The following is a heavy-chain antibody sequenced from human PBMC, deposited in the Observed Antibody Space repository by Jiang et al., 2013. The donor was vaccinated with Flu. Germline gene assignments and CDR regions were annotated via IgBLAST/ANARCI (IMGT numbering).Heavy chain of an antibody. J-gene: IGHJ4*02. D-gene: IGHD4-11*01. CDR3: ARAYSRDYTIFDY. Sequence: SQTLSLTCAISGDSVSSYSAGWNWIRRSPSRGLEWLGRTYYKSKWYNDYAASVKTRITINSDTSKNQLSLELKFVTPEDSAMYYCARAYSRDYTIFDYWGQGALVTVSS. CDR1: GDSVSSYSAG. CDR2: TYYKSKWYN. V-gene: IGHV6-1*01.